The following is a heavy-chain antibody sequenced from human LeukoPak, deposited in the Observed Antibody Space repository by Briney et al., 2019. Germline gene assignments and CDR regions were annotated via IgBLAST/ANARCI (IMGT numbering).Heavy chain of an antibody. J-gene: IGHJ4*02. CDR2: IYYTGST. D-gene: IGHD2-15*01. CDR3: AREVVVVPRKYYFDP. CDR1: GGSISSADYY. Sequence: PSETLSLTCTVSGGSISSADYYWTWIRQPPGKDLEWIGYIYYTGSTSYNPSLESRLTMSIDTSRNQFSLSVSSVSAADTALYYCAREVVVVPRKYYFDPWGQGTLVTVSS. V-gene: IGHV4-30-4*01.